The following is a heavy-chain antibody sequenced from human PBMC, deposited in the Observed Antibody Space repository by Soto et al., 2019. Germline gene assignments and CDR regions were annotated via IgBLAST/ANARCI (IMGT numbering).Heavy chain of an antibody. D-gene: IGHD6-13*01. J-gene: IGHJ5*02. V-gene: IGHV5-10-1*01. Sequence: PGESLKISCKGSGLSFTNYWISWVRHMPAKGLEWMGNIDPVDSYANYSPSFQGHVTFSVDTSISTAYLQWSSLKASDTAMYFCARIESIARNWFDPWDQGTRVT. CDR3: ARIESIARNWFDP. CDR1: GLSFTNYW. CDR2: IDPVDSYA.